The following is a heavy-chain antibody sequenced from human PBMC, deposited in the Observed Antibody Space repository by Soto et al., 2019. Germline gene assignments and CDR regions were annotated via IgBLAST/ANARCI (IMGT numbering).Heavy chain of an antibody. CDR2: IKEEGSEI. Sequence: EVQLVQSGGGLVQPGGSLRLSCTPSGFTLSYWMSWVRQAPGKGLEWVANIKEEGSEIKYVDSVKGRFTISSDTAKNSLYLEMNRLRVEDTAVYYCASPRAVTSGWDRWGQGTLVTVSS. CDR1: GFTLSYW. CDR3: ASPRAVTSGWDR. V-gene: IGHV3-7*01. D-gene: IGHD4-17*01. J-gene: IGHJ5*02.